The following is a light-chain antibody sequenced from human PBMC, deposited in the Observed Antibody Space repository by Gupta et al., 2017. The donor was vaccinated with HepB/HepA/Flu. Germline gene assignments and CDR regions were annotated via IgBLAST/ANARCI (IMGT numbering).Light chain of an antibody. CDR3: GTYDNSLSTGV. CDR1: SSNVGNCY. CDR2: DNN. Sequence: SLSTQPPSVSAAPGLKVTISCCGSSSNVGNCYVTWYQQHPGTSPKLHVNDNNKRPSGVPAQFSASKSRTSATLAISGLQTGDEADYYCGTYDNSLSTGVFGGGTKLTVL. J-gene: IGLJ3*02. V-gene: IGLV1-51*01.